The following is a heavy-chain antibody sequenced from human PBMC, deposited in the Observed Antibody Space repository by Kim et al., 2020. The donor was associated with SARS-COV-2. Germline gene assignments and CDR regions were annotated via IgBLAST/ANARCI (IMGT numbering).Heavy chain of an antibody. Sequence: GGSLRLSCAASGFTFSSYSMNWVRQAPGKGLEWVSSISSSSSYIYYADSVKGRFTISRDNAKNSLYLQMNSLRAEDTAVYYCARDLQWLAHVFDYWGQGTLVTVSS. V-gene: IGHV3-21*01. J-gene: IGHJ4*02. CDR3: ARDLQWLAHVFDY. D-gene: IGHD6-19*01. CDR2: ISSSSSYI. CDR1: GFTFSSYS.